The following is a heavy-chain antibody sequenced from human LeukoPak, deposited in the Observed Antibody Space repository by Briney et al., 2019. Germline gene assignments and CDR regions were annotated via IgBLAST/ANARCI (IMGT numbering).Heavy chain of an antibody. V-gene: IGHV3-48*02. Sequence: RSGGSLRLSCAASGFTFSSCSMNWVRQAPGKGLEWVSYISSSSSIIYYANSVKGRFTISRDNAKNSLYLQMNSLRDEDTAVYYCARGVEGSYYYDSSGKGNALDIWGQGTMVTVSS. J-gene: IGHJ3*02. CDR1: GFTFSSCS. D-gene: IGHD3-22*01. CDR2: ISSSSSII. CDR3: ARGVEGSYYYDSSGKGNALDI.